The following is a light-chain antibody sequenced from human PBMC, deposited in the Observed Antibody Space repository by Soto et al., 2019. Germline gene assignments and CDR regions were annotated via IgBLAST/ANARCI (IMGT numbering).Light chain of an antibody. V-gene: IGKV3-15*01. CDR1: QSISSN. J-gene: IGKJ3*01. CDR2: GAS. Sequence: EIVMTQSPATLSVSPGERATLSCRASQSISSNLAWYQQKPGQAPRLLIYGASTRATGIPATFSGSGSGTEFPLTISSLHSEYFAVYYCQHYNNWPFTFGPGTKVDIK. CDR3: QHYNNWPFT.